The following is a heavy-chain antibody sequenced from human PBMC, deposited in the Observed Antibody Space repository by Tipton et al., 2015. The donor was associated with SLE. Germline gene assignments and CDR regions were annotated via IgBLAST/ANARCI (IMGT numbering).Heavy chain of an antibody. D-gene: IGHD1-14*01. V-gene: IGHV4-39*07. J-gene: IGHJ4*02. CDR1: GGSISSSDYF. CDR3: ARNPGY. Sequence: TLSLTCTVSGGSISSSDYFWGWIRQPPGKGLEWIGNIFYSGGTYCNPSLKSRVTISVDTSRNQFSLRLTSVTAADTAVYYCARNPGYWGRGTLVTVSS. CDR2: IFYSGGT.